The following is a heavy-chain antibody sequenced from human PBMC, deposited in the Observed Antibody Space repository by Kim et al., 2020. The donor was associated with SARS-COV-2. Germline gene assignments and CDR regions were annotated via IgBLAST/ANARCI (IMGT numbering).Heavy chain of an antibody. V-gene: IGHV4-34*01. CDR2: ISHSGRT. Sequence: SETLSLTCAVYGGSFSGYYWNWIRQPPGKGLEWIGEISHSGRTNYNPSLKSRVTISLDTSKNQFSLTLSSVTAADTAVYYCARGDSNGAAGYWGQGTLVTVSS. CDR3: ARGDSNGAAGY. CDR1: GGSFSGYY. J-gene: IGHJ4*02. D-gene: IGHD6-25*01.